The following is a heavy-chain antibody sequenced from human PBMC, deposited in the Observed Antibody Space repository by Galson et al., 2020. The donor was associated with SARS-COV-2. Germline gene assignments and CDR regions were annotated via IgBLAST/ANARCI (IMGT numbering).Heavy chain of an antibody. CDR1: GASINTGSFY. CDR3: ASESRWGLYFDR. Sequence: SESLSLTFHVSGASINTGSFYWCWIRQPAGEGLEWIGRIFNTGSINSSGRTNYNPSLKSRVTISVDTSKNQFSLKLSSVTAADTAVYYCASESRWGLYFDRWGQGTLVTGSS. J-gene: IGHJ4*02. D-gene: IGHD1-26*01. CDR2: IFNTGSINSSGRT. V-gene: IGHV4-61*02.